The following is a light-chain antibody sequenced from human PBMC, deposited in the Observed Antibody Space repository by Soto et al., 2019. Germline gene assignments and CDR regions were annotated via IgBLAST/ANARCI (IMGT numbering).Light chain of an antibody. CDR1: QRVASY. CDR3: QQRSSWPIT. CDR2: DAS. J-gene: IGKJ5*01. Sequence: ETVMTQSPATLSLSPGQGATLSCRASQRVASYLAWYQQRPGQAPRLLINDASRRATGIPDRFSGSGSGADFTLTISSLEPEDFAVYYCQQRSSWPITFGQGTRLEIK. V-gene: IGKV3-11*01.